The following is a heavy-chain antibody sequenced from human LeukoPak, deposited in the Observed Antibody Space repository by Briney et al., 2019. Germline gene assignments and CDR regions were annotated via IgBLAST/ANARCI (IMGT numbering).Heavy chain of an antibody. V-gene: IGHV1-18*01. CDR2: ISAYNGNT. CDR3: ARGSYCGGDCYSTPDY. J-gene: IGHJ4*02. D-gene: IGHD2-21*02. CDR1: GYTFTSYG. Sequence: ASVKVSCKASGYTFTSYGISWVRQASGQGLEWMGWISAYNGNTNYAQKLQGRVTMTTDTSTSTAYMELRSLRSDDTAVYYCARGSYCGGDCYSTPDYWGQGTLVTVSS.